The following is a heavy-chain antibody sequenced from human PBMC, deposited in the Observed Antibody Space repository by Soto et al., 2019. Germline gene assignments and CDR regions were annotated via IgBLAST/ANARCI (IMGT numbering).Heavy chain of an antibody. J-gene: IGHJ4*02. CDR1: GGSISSSSYY. D-gene: IGHD4-4*01. CDR3: ASVLQVVDY. Sequence: SETLSLTCTVSGGSISSSSYYWGWIRQPPGKGLEWIGSIYYSGSTYYNPSLKSRVTISVDTSKNQFSLKLSSVTAADTAVYYCASVLQVVDYWGQGTLVTVSS. V-gene: IGHV4-39*01. CDR2: IYYSGST.